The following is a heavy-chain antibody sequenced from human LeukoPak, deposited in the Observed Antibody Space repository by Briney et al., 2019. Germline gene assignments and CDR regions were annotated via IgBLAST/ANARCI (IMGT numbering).Heavy chain of an antibody. Sequence: ASVKVSCKASGYTFTSYGISWVRQAPGQGLEWMGWINPNSGGTNYAQKFQGRVTMTRDTSITTAYMELNNLTSDDTAVYHCARPGAVGGHAFDYWGQGTLVTVSS. CDR2: INPNSGGT. CDR3: ARPGAVGGHAFDY. CDR1: GYTFTSYG. V-gene: IGHV1-2*02. D-gene: IGHD6-19*01. J-gene: IGHJ4*02.